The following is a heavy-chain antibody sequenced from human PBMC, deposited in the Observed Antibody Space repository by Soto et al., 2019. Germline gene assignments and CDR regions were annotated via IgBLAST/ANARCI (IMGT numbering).Heavy chain of an antibody. D-gene: IGHD3-10*01. Sequence: SETLSLTCTVSGGSISSGGYYWSWIRQHPGKGLEWIGYIYYSGSTYYNPSLKSRVTISVDTSKNQFSLKLSSVTAADTAVYYCARDNLYYYGSGSYYGSQVYYYYGMDVWGQGTTVTVSS. V-gene: IGHV4-31*02. CDR2: IYYSGST. CDR1: GGSISSGGYY. J-gene: IGHJ6*02. CDR3: ARDNLYYYGSGSYYGSQVYYYYGMDV.